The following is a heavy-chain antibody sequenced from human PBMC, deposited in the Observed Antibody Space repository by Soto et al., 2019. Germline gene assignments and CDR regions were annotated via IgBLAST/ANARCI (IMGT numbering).Heavy chain of an antibody. CDR1: GFTFDTYA. J-gene: IGHJ6*02. CDR3: AKGRSAVYYGMDV. CDR2: ISGSGGST. V-gene: IGHV3-23*01. Sequence: PGGSLRLSCEASGFTFDTYAMTWVRQVPGKGLEWVSAISGSGGSTYYGGSVKGRFTISRDNSKNTLYLEMNGLRGEDTAVYYCAKGRSAVYYGMDVWGRGTTVTVSS. D-gene: IGHD6-13*01.